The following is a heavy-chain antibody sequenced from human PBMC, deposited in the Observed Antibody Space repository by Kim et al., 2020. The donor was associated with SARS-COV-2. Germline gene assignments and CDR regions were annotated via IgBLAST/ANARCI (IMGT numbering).Heavy chain of an antibody. CDR3: AAQLVLYYYGMDV. J-gene: IGHJ6*02. D-gene: IGHD6-13*01. Sequence: NADTVKGRLTISRDNSKNTLYMQMNSLRAEDTAVYYCAAQLVLYYYGMDVWGQGTTVTVSS. V-gene: IGHV3-33*01.